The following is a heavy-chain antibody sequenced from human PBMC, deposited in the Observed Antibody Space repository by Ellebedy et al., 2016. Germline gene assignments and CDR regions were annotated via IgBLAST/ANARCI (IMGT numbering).Heavy chain of an antibody. CDR1: GGSINSVGDY. V-gene: IGHV4-31*03. Sequence: SETLSLXXNVSGGSINSVGDYWSWIRQHPGKGLEWIGYIYYSGSTHYNPPLQSRVTISVDTSKNQFALKLSSVTAADTAVYYCARGKRGIAVVPHDMDVWGKGTTVTVSS. J-gene: IGHJ6*03. D-gene: IGHD6-19*01. CDR2: IYYSGST. CDR3: ARGKRGIAVVPHDMDV.